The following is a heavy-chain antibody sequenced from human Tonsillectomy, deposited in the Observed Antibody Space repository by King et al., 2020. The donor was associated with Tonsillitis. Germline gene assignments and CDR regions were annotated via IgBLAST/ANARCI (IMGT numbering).Heavy chain of an antibody. D-gene: IGHD6-13*01. J-gene: IGHJ3*02. CDR1: GYTFTSYA. CDR3: ARHRLKYSSSWFDAFDI. Sequence: VQLVQSGAEVKKPGASVKVSCKASGYTFTSYAMHWVRQAPGQRLEWMGWINAGNGNTKYSQKFQGRVTITRDTSASTAYMELGSLRSEDTAVYYCARHRLKYSSSWFDAFDIWGQGTMVTVSS. CDR2: INAGNGNT. V-gene: IGHV1-3*01.